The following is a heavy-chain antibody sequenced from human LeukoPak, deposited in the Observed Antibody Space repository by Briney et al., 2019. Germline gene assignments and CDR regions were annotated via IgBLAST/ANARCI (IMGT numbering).Heavy chain of an antibody. CDR3: ARQTGSGLFILP. CDR1: GVSISSSNSS. V-gene: IGHV4-39*01. CDR2: IYYSGNS. D-gene: IGHD3/OR15-3a*01. J-gene: IGHJ4*02. Sequence: SGTLSLTCTVSGVSISSSNSSWGWIRQHPGKGLEWIGSIYYSGNSYYNASLKSQVSISIDTSKNQFSLRLTSVTAADTAVYYCARQTGSGLFILPGGQGTLVTVSS.